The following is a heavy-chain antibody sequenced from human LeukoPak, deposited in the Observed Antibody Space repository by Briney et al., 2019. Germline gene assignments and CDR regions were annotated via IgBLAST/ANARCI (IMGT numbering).Heavy chain of an antibody. Sequence: ASVKVSCKASGYTFTSHGITWVRQAPGQGLEWMGWISTYNVNTNYAQKLQGRVTMTTDTSTSTAYMELRSLRSDDTAVYYCARDQYYDSRGWFDPWGQGTLVTVSS. V-gene: IGHV1-18*04. D-gene: IGHD3-22*01. CDR1: GYTFTSHG. J-gene: IGHJ5*02. CDR2: ISTYNVNT. CDR3: ARDQYYDSRGWFDP.